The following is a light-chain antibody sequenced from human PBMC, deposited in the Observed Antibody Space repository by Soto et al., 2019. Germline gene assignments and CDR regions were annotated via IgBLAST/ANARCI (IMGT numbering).Light chain of an antibody. Sequence: QSVLTQRPSASGSPGQSVTISCTGTSSDVGGYNCVSWYQQHPGKAPKLMIYEVSKRPSGVPDRFSGSKSGNTASPTVSGLQAEDDADYYCSSYAGSNNYVFGTGT. CDR1: SSDVGGYNC. CDR2: EVS. J-gene: IGLJ1*01. CDR3: SSYAGSNNYV. V-gene: IGLV2-8*01.